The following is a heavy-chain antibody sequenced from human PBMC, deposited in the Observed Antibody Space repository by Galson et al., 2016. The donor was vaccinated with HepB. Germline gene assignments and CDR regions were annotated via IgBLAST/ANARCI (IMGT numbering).Heavy chain of an antibody. Sequence: FLRLCCAASGFAFSSFWVNWVRQAPGKGLEWVASTQKDRRDKYYVGSVKGRFTISRDHAKNSLSLQMYSLTAEDTAVYYCTYGHYGTWGQGTLVTVSS. D-gene: IGHD3-10*01. CDR1: GFAFSSFW. CDR2: TQKDRRDK. J-gene: IGHJ5*02. CDR3: TYGHYGT. V-gene: IGHV3-7*01.